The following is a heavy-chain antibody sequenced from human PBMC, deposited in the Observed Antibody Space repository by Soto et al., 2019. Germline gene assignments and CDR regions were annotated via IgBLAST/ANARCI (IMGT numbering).Heavy chain of an antibody. V-gene: IGHV3-33*01. J-gene: IGHJ3*02. Sequence: GGSLRLSCAASGFTFSSYGMHWVRQAPGKGLDWVAVIWYDGSNKYYADSVKGRFTISRGNSKNTLYLQMNSLRAEDTAVYYYARDGQQLVKTYAFDIWGQGTMVTVSS. CDR3: ARDGQQLVKTYAFDI. D-gene: IGHD6-13*01. CDR1: GFTFSSYG. CDR2: IWYDGSNK.